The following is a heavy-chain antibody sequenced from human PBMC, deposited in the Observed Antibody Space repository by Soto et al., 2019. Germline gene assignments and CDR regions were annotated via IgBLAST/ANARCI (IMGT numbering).Heavy chain of an antibody. Sequence: ASVKVSCEASGYTFTSYGISWVRQAPGQGLEWMGWISAYNGNTNYAQKLQGRVTMTTDTSTSTAYMELRSLRSDDTAVYYCARGVWNNWNYAFFDYWGQGTLVTVSS. CDR1: GYTFTSYG. V-gene: IGHV1-18*01. J-gene: IGHJ4*02. CDR3: ARGVWNNWNYAFFDY. D-gene: IGHD1-7*01. CDR2: ISAYNGNT.